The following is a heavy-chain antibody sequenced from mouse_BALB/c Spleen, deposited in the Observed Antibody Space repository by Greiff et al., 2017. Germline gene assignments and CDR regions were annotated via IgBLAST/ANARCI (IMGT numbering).Heavy chain of an antibody. CDR2: ISSGSSTI. CDR3: ARSRDGYYWAMDY. Sequence: EVMLVESGGGLVQPGGSRKLSCAASGFTFSSFGMHWVRQAPEKGLEWVAYISSGSSTIYYADTVKGRFTISRDNPKNTLFLQMTSLRSEDTAMYYCARSRDGYYWAMDYWGQGTSVTVSS. D-gene: IGHD2-3*01. J-gene: IGHJ4*01. V-gene: IGHV5-17*02. CDR1: GFTFSSFG.